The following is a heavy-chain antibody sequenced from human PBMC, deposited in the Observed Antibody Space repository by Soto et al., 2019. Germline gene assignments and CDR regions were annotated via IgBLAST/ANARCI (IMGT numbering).Heavy chain of an antibody. CDR2: IIPIFGTA. CDR3: ASEIRDYVLGSYRAGAFDI. Sequence: SVNVSFKTSGGTFSSYSISWVRQAPGQGLEWMGGIIPIFGTANYAQKFQGRVTITADESTSTAYMELSSLRSEETAVYYCASEIRDYVLGSYRAGAFDIRG. V-gene: IGHV1-69*01. J-gene: IGHJ3*02. CDR1: GGTFSSYS. D-gene: IGHD3-16*02.